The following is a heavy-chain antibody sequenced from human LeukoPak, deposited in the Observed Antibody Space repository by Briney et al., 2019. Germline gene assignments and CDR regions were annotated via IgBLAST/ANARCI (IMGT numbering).Heavy chain of an antibody. D-gene: IGHD6-13*01. CDR3: ATAPLGALSSSSWINWFDP. CDR1: GYTLTELS. V-gene: IGHV1-24*01. Sequence: ASVKVSCKASGYTLTELSMHWVRQAPGKGLEWMGGFDPEDGETIYAQKFQGRVTMTEDTSTDTAYMELSSLRSEDTAVYYCATAPLGALSSSSWINWFDPWGQGTLVTVSS. CDR2: FDPEDGET. J-gene: IGHJ5*02.